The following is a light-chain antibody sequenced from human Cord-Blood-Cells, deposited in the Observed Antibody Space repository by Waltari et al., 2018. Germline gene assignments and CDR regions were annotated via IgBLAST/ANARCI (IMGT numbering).Light chain of an antibody. CDR3: AAWDDSLSGL. J-gene: IGLJ2*01. V-gene: IGLV1-47*02. Sequence: QSVLTQPPSASGTPGQSVTISCSGSSSNIGRNYVYWYQPLPGTAPKLLIYSNNQRPSGVPDRFSCSKSGTSASLAISGLRSEDEADYYCAAWDDSLSGLFGGGTKLTVL. CDR2: SNN. CDR1: SSNIGRNY.